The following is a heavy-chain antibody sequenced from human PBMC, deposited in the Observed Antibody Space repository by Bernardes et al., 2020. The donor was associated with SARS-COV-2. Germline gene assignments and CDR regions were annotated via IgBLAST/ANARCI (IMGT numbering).Heavy chain of an antibody. CDR2: IKQDGSEK. Sequence: GGSLRLSCAASGFTFSSYWMSWVRQAPGKGLEWVANIKQDGSEKYYVDSVKGRFTISRDNAKNSLFLQVSSLRAEDTAMYYCARGPPDSSGYYWFHWGQGALVTVSS. CDR1: GFTFSSYW. D-gene: IGHD3-22*01. J-gene: IGHJ4*02. CDR3: ARGPPDSSGYYWFH. V-gene: IGHV3-7*04.